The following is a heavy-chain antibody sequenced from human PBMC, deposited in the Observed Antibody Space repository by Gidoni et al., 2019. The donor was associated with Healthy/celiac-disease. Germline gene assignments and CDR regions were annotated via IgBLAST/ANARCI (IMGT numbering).Heavy chain of an antibody. D-gene: IGHD6-13*01. CDR3: ARGSDGTAGVAFDI. CDR1: GFTFSSSE. Sequence: EVQLVEAEGGVVQPGGSVRLSCAASGFTFSSSEMNWVRQAPGKGLEWVSYISSSGSTIYYADSLKGRFSITRDNDKNSLYLQMNSRRAEDTAVYYCARGSDGTAGVAFDIWGQGTMVTVSS. J-gene: IGHJ3*02. CDR2: ISSSGSTI. V-gene: IGHV3-48*03.